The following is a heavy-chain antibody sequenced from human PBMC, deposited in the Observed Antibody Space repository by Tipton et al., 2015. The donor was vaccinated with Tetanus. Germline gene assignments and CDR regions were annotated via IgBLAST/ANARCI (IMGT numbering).Heavy chain of an antibody. CDR2: LHYTGST. CDR1: GGSISGYY. Sequence: GLVKPSETLSLTCNVSGGSISGYYWSWIRQPPEKGLEWIGNLHYTGSTKYNPSLKSRVTMSVDTSKNQFSLKLTSVTAADTAVYYCARGQAGPRANVWGQGTTVIVSS. V-gene: IGHV4-59*12. D-gene: IGHD6-19*01. J-gene: IGHJ6*02. CDR3: ARGQAGPRANV.